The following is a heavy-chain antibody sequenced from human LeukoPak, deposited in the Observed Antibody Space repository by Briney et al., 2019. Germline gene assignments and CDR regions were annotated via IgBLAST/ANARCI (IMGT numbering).Heavy chain of an antibody. CDR1: GFTVSSNY. Sequence: GGSLRLSCAASGFTVSSNYMNWVRQAPGKGLEWVSSISSSSSYIYYVDSVKGRFTISRDNAKNSLYLQMNSLRAEDTAVYYCARLAAAGQYYYYGMDVWGQGTTVTVSS. J-gene: IGHJ6*02. V-gene: IGHV3-21*01. CDR2: ISSSSSYI. D-gene: IGHD6-13*01. CDR3: ARLAAAGQYYYYGMDV.